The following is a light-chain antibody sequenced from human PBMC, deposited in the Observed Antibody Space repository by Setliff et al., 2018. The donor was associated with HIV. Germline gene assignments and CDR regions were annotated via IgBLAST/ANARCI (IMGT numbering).Light chain of an antibody. V-gene: IGLV2-14*03. CDR2: DVS. Sequence: QSALAQPASVSGSPGQSITISCTGTSSDVGGYNYVYWYKQHPGKATKLMVYDVSNRPSGVSNRFSGSKSGNTASLNISGLQAEDEADYYCSSDTSTTYVFGTGTNVTV. J-gene: IGLJ1*01. CDR1: SSDVGGYNY. CDR3: SSDTSTTYV.